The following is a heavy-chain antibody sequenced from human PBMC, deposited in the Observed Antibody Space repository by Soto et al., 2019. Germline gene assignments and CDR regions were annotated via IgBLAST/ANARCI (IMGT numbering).Heavy chain of an antibody. CDR2: INHSGST. CDR3: ARILGYCSSTSCVRWFDP. V-gene: IGHV4-34*01. D-gene: IGHD2-2*01. Sequence: SETLSLTCAVYGWSFSGYYWSWIRQPPGKGLEWIGEINHSGSTNYNPSLKSRVTISVDTSKNQFSLKLSSVTAADTAVYYCARILGYCSSTSCVRWFDPWGQGTLVTVSS. J-gene: IGHJ5*02. CDR1: GWSFSGYY.